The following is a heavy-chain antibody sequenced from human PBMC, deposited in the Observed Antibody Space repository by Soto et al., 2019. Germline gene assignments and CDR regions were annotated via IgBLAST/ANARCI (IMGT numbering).Heavy chain of an antibody. CDR1: GGSFSGYY. D-gene: IGHD3-10*01. CDR3: ARVQRITMVRGVIITTGLLDP. J-gene: IGHJ5*02. V-gene: IGHV4-34*01. Sequence: SETLSLTCAVYGGSFSGYYWSWIRQPPGKGLEWIGEINHSGSTNYNPSLKSRVTISVDTSKNQFSLKLSSVTAADTAVYYCARVQRITMVRGVIITTGLLDPWGQGTLVTVSS. CDR2: INHSGST.